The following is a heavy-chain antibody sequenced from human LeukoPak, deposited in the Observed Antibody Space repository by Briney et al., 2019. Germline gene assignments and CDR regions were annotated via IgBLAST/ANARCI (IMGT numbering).Heavy chain of an antibody. CDR3: VRGLAPYYGLFDD. CDR2: VSTDGTNT. D-gene: IGHD3-10*01. V-gene: IGHV3-74*01. Sequence: PGGSLRLSCAASGFTFSSHWMHWVRQVPGKGLEWVSRVSTDGTNTYYADSVKGRFIISRDNAKNALYLQMSSLRLEDTALYYCVRGLAPYYGLFDDWGQGSFVTVSS. J-gene: IGHJ4*02. CDR1: GFTFSSHW.